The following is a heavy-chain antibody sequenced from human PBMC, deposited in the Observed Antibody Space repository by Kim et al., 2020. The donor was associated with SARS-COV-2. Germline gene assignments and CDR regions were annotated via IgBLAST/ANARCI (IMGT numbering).Heavy chain of an antibody. CDR1: GFTFSSYA. CDR3: AKPGADCSGGSCYSGY. Sequence: GGSLRLSCAASGFTFSSYAMSWVRQAPGKGLGWVSAISGSGGSTYYADSVKGRFTISRDNSKNTLYLQMNSLRAEDTAVYYCAKPGADCSGGSCYSGYWGQGTLVTVSS. D-gene: IGHD2-15*01. J-gene: IGHJ4*02. CDR2: ISGSGGST. V-gene: IGHV3-23*01.